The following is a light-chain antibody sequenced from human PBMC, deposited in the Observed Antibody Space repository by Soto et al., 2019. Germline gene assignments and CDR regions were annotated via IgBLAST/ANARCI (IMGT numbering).Light chain of an antibody. V-gene: IGKV1-5*03. CDR1: QSINSW. CDR2: KAS. CDR3: QHYNTYPYT. J-gene: IGKJ2*01. Sequence: DIQMTQSPSTLSASVGDRVTITSRASQSINSWLAWYQQKPGKAPKLLIYKASSLESGVPSRFSGSGSGTEFALTITSLHPDDFATYYCQHYNTYPYTFGQGTRLEI.